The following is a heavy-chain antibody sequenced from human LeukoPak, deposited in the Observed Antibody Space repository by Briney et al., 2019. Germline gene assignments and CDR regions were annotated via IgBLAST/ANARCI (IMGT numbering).Heavy chain of an antibody. V-gene: IGHV4-38-2*02. CDR3: ARDMMWFGELSQGSYYFDY. CDR1: GYSISSGYY. Sequence: SETLSLTCAVSGYSISSGYYWGWIRQPPGKGLEWIGIINHSGSTYYNPSLKSRVTISVDTSKNQFSLKLSSVTAADTAVYYCARDMMWFGELSQGSYYFDYWGQGTLVTVSS. CDR2: INHSGST. J-gene: IGHJ4*02. D-gene: IGHD3-10*01.